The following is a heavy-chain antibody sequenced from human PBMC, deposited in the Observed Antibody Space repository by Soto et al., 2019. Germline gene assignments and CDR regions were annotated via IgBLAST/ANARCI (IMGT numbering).Heavy chain of an antibody. Sequence: ASVKVSCKASGYTLTTYAMHWVRQAPGQRLEWMGWINGGNGNTKYSQRFQGRVTITRDTSASTDYMELSSLTSEDTAVYYCARADCSSNSCYFYYGMDVWGQGTTVTVS. CDR3: ARADCSSNSCYFYYGMDV. CDR2: INGGNGNT. J-gene: IGHJ6*02. D-gene: IGHD2-2*01. V-gene: IGHV1-3*01. CDR1: GYTLTTYA.